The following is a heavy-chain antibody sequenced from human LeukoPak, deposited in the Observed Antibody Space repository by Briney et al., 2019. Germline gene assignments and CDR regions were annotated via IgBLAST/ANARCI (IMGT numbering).Heavy chain of an antibody. CDR1: GFTFSSYG. V-gene: IGHV3-21*01. CDR3: ARRWSPGYMDV. Sequence: GGSLRLSCAASGFTFSSYGMTWVRQAPGKGLEWVSSINSRSNYISYADSVKGRFTISRDNAKNSLYLQLNSLRAEDTAIFYCARRWSPGYMDVWGKGTSVTISS. CDR2: INSRSNYI. D-gene: IGHD5-24*01. J-gene: IGHJ6*03.